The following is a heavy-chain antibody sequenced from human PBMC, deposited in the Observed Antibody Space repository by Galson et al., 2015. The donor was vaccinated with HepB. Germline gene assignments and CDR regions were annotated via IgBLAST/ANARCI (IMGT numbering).Heavy chain of an antibody. CDR3: ARRMRS. Sequence: SLRLSCAASGFNFSNYWMTWVRQAPGKGLEWVANIKEGGSDKYYVDAVKGRFTISRDNAKNSLYLQMNSLRAEDTAVYYCARRMRSGGQGTLVTVSS. D-gene: IGHD5-24*01. CDR1: GFNFSNYW. CDR2: IKEGGSDK. J-gene: IGHJ4*02. V-gene: IGHV3-7*01.